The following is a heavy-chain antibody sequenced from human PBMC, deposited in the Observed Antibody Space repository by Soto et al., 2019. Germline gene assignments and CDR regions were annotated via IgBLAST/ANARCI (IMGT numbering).Heavy chain of an antibody. J-gene: IGHJ4*02. D-gene: IGHD3-22*01. CDR3: ARSRRYYDTSGYYDSFDY. Sequence: QVQLVQSGAEVKKPGSSVKVSCKASGGTFSSYAISWVRQAPGQGLEWMGGIIPIFATANYAQKFQGRVTITADESTSRAYMELSSLTSEDTAVYYCARSRRYYDTSGYYDSFDYWGQGTLVTVTS. V-gene: IGHV1-69*01. CDR1: GGTFSSYA. CDR2: IIPIFATA.